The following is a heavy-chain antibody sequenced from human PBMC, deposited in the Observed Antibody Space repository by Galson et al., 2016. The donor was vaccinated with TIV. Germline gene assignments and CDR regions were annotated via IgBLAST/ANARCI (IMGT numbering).Heavy chain of an antibody. CDR2: IIPIFGTG. Sequence: SVKVSCKASGGSFMNYAVSWVRQAPGQGLEWMGRIIPIFGTGNYAQKFQGRVTITADIFASTAYMELSSLTSDDTAIYYCARAAGIHFHDALDVWGQGTKVTVSS. CDR3: ARAAGIHFHDALDV. CDR1: GGSFMNYA. J-gene: IGHJ3*01. D-gene: IGHD5-18*01. V-gene: IGHV1-69*06.